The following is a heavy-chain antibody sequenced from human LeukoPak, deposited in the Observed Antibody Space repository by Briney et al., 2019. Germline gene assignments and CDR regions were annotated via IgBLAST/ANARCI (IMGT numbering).Heavy chain of an antibody. CDR3: AKSPYGSSGYYYFDY. CDR2: IRYDGSNK. V-gene: IGHV3-30*02. D-gene: IGHD3-22*01. J-gene: IGHJ4*02. CDR1: GFTFSSYG. Sequence: PGGSLRLPCAASGFTFSSYGMHWVRQAPGKGLEWVAFIRYDGSNKYYADSVKGRFTISRDNSKNTLYLQMNSLRAEDTAVYYCAKSPYGSSGYYYFDYWGQGTLVTVSS.